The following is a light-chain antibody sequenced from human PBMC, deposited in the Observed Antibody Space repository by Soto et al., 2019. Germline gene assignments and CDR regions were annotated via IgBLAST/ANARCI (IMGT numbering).Light chain of an antibody. Sequence: QSALTQPASVSGSPGQSITISCTGTTNDVGDYNYVAWYQQHSGKVPRLMIYEVSNRPPGVSNRFSGSRSGNTASLTISGLQAEDEADYYCSSYTDSSNYVFGTGTKLTVL. V-gene: IGLV2-14*01. CDR1: TNDVGDYNY. CDR3: SSYTDSSNYV. CDR2: EVS. J-gene: IGLJ1*01.